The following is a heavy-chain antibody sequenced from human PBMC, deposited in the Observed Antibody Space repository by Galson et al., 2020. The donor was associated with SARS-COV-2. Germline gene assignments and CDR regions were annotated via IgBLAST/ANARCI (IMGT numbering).Heavy chain of an antibody. Sequence: ASVKVSCKASGYTFRNSGISWVRQAPGQGLEWLGWISAYNANTNYAQKFQDRVTMRTDSSTSTAYLELRSLRSDDTAVYFCARDLDGGQLWLRFEVWGQGTLVTVSS. J-gene: IGHJ4*02. CDR1: GYTFRNSG. D-gene: IGHD5-18*01. CDR3: ARDLDGGQLWLRFEV. CDR2: ISAYNANT. V-gene: IGHV1-18*01.